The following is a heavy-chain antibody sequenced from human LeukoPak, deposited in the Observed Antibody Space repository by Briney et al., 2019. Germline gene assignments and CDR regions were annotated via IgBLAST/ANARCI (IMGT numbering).Heavy chain of an antibody. CDR2: ISGNGGRT. V-gene: IGHV3-23*01. CDR3: AKAHSISWPYAFDS. J-gene: IGHJ4*02. Sequence: PGGSLRLSCAASGFTFSNYAMAWVRQAPGKGLEWVSAISGNGGRTYSADSVQGRFTISRDNSKNTVYLQTDNLRAEDSAMYYRAKAHSISWPYAFDSWGQGTLVTVSS. CDR1: GFTFSNYA. D-gene: IGHD6-13*01.